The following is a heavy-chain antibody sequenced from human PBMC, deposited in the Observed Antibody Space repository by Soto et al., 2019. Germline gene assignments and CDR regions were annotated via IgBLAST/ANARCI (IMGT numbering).Heavy chain of an antibody. CDR2: TFYSGSA. J-gene: IGHJ3*02. V-gene: IGHV4-59*01. Sequence: SETLSLTCTVSGTSLSSYSWTWIRHTPGRGLEWIGFTFYSGSAYYSPSLKSRATISIDASKNGISLRLTSVTAAETGVYFGGTMWGPDNWGMQAFDTGGQGAMSPSPQ. CDR1: GTSLSSYS. D-gene: IGHD7-27*01. CDR3: GTMWGPDNWGMQAFDT.